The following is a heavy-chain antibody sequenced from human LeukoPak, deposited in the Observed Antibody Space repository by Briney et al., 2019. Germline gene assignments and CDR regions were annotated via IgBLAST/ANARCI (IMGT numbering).Heavy chain of an antibody. Sequence: SETLSLTCTVSGGSISSGGYYWSWIRQHRGKGLEWIGYIYYSGSTYYNPSLKSRATISVDTSKNQFSLKLSSVTAADTAVYYCARGVGYYDILTGYSEEDAFDIWGQGTMVTVSS. CDR2: IYYSGST. CDR3: ARGVGYYDILTGYSEEDAFDI. J-gene: IGHJ3*02. CDR1: GGSISSGGYY. D-gene: IGHD3-9*01. V-gene: IGHV4-31*03.